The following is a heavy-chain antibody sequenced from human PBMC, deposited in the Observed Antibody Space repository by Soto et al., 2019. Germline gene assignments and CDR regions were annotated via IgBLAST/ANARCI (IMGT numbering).Heavy chain of an antibody. J-gene: IGHJ5*02. CDR1: GGSLSRADYY. Sequence: LSLTCTVSGGSLSRADYYWSWIRQPPGKGLEWIGYIYYSGSTYYNPSLKSRVTISLDTSKNQFSLKLSSVTAADTAVYYCATAVYCRSASCSNWFDPWGQGTLVTVSS. CDR3: ATAVYCRSASCSNWFDP. V-gene: IGHV4-30-4*01. CDR2: IYYSGST. D-gene: IGHD2-2*01.